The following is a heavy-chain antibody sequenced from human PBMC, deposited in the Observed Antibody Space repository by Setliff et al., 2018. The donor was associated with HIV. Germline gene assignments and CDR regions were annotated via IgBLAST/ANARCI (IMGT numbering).Heavy chain of an antibody. Sequence: SGGSLRLSCAASGFIFSSYAMHWVRQAPGKGLEWVAVMSYDGNNKYYADSVKGRFTISRDNAKNSLFLQMNSLRAEDTAVYYCASIELAAMVPVDYWGQGTLVTVSS. CDR2: MSYDGNNK. D-gene: IGHD5-18*01. V-gene: IGHV3-30*07. J-gene: IGHJ4*02. CDR3: ASIELAAMVPVDY. CDR1: GFIFSSYA.